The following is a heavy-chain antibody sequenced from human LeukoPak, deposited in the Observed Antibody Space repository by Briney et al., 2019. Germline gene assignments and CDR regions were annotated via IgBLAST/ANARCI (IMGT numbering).Heavy chain of an antibody. Sequence: GGSLRLSCAASGFAFSSYNMKWVRQAPGKGLEWVSFISTTSTYIYYADSVKGRFTVSRDDSKNLLYLQMDSLRVEDTAVYCARAGTCSSTSCDGGIEYWGQGTLVTVSS. D-gene: IGHD2-2*01. V-gene: IGHV3-21*06. CDR3: RAGTCSSTSCDGGIEY. CDR1: GFAFSSYN. J-gene: IGHJ4*02. CDR2: ISTTSTYI.